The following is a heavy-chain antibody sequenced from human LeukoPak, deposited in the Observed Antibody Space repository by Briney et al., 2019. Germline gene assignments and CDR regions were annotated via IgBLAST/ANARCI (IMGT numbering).Heavy chain of an antibody. CDR1: GYTFTSYD. CDR2: MNPNSGNT. V-gene: IGHV1-8*01. CDR3: ARGKDFWSGYYPPYYYYYYTDV. J-gene: IGHJ6*03. Sequence: GASVKVSCKASGYTFTSYDINWVRQATGQGLEWMGWMNPNSGNTGYAQKFQGRVTMTRNTSISTAYMELSSLRSEDTAVYYCARGKDFWSGYYPPYYYYYYTDVWGKGTTVTVPS. D-gene: IGHD3-3*01.